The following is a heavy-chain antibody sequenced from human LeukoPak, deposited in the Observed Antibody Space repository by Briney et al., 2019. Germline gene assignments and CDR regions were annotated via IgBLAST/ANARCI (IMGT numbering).Heavy chain of an antibody. V-gene: IGHV1-8*01. Sequence: ASVKVSCKASGYTFTSYDINWVRRATGQGLEWMGWMNPNSGNTGYAQKFQGRVTMTRNTSISTAYMELSSLRSEDTAVYYCARRTMWDTNGWLSPDYWGQGTLVTVSS. CDR2: MNPNSGNT. D-gene: IGHD6-19*01. CDR1: GYTFTSYD. CDR3: ARRTMWDTNGWLSPDY. J-gene: IGHJ4*02.